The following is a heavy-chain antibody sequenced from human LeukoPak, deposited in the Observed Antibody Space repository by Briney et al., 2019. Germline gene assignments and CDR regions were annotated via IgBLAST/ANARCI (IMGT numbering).Heavy chain of an antibody. Sequence: GGSLRLSCAASGFTFSSYSMNWVRQAPGKGLEWVSSISSSSYIYYADSVKGRFTISRDNAKNSLYQQMNSLRAEDTAVYYCARSGPRETPTGYWGQGTLVTVSS. J-gene: IGHJ4*02. CDR2: ISSSSYI. V-gene: IGHV3-21*01. D-gene: IGHD1-1*01. CDR1: GFTFSSYS. CDR3: ARSGPRETPTGY.